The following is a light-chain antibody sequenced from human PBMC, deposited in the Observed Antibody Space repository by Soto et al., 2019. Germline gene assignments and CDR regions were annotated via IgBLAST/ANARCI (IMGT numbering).Light chain of an antibody. Sequence: DIQMTQSPSSLSASVGDRVTITCRASQGISNYLAWSQQKPGKAPKSLIYDASSLRSGVPSKFSGSGFGTDFTLTISSLQPEDFATYYCQQYSTYPLTFGQGTRLEIK. CDR2: DAS. J-gene: IGKJ5*01. CDR1: QGISNY. CDR3: QQYSTYPLT. V-gene: IGKV1-16*02.